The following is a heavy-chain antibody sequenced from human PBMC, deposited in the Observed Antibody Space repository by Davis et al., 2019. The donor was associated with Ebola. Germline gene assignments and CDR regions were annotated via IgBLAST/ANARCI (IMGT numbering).Heavy chain of an antibody. CDR3: AREASGYQYYYGLDV. D-gene: IGHD1-26*01. CDR1: GGSISSYY. CDR2: IYYSGST. V-gene: IGHV4-59*12. Sequence: SETLSLTCTVSGGSISSYYWSWIRQPPGKGLEWIGYIYYSGSTYYNPSLKSRVTISVDTSKNQFSLKLSSVTAADTAVYYCAREASGYQYYYGLDVWGKGITVTVSS. J-gene: IGHJ6*04.